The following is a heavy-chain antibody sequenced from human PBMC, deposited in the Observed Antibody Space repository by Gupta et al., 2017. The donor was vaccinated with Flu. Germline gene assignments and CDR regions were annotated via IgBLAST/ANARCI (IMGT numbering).Heavy chain of an antibody. CDR2: INHSGST. CDR1: SGYY. J-gene: IGHJ4*02. D-gene: IGHD5-18*01. Sequence: SGYYWSWIRQPPGKGLEWIGEINHSGSTNYNPSLKSRVTISVDTSKNQFSLKLSSVTAADTAVYYCARLPDYWGQGTLVTVSS. V-gene: IGHV4-34*01. CDR3: ARLPDY.